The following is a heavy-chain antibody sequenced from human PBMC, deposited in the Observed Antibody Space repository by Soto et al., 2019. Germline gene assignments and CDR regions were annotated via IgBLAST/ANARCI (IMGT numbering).Heavy chain of an antibody. CDR1: GFTFSSYW. CDR3: AREITTDYGDYWIEGYYYGMDV. Sequence: GGSLRLSCAASGFTFSSYWMSWVRQAPGKGLEWVANIKQDGSEKYYVDSVKGRFTISRDNAKNSLYLQMNSLRAEDTAVYYCAREITTDYGDYWIEGYYYGMDVWGQGTTVTVSS. CDR2: IKQDGSEK. D-gene: IGHD4-17*01. V-gene: IGHV3-7*05. J-gene: IGHJ6*02.